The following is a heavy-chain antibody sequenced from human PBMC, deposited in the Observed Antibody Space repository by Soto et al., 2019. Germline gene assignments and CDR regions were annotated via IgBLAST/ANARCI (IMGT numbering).Heavy chain of an antibody. J-gene: IGHJ4*02. V-gene: IGHV1-18*01. CDR1: VYTFSSYR. CDR2: ISAYNGDT. D-gene: IGHD2-2*01. CDR3: ARTHVPGAPHFDF. Sequence: QVRLMQAGTEVKRPGASVKVSCKASVYTFSSYRITWVRQAPGQGLEWVGWISAYNGDTSYAQKFQDRVTMTTDTSTTTTYMELRTLRSDDTAVYYCARTHVPGAPHFDFWGQGTLVTVSS.